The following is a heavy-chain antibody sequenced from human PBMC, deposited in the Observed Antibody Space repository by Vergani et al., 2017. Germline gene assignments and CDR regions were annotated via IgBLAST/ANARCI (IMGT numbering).Heavy chain of an antibody. D-gene: IGHD2/OR15-2a*01. J-gene: IGHJ4*01. CDR2: ISGPALST. Sequence: EVHLLESGGGLVQSGGSLRLSCAASGFTFSNSAVSWVRQAPGRGMAWVSSISGPALSTYYADSVKGRFSISRDNSKNTVFLQMHSLRAEDTAIYYCVKEKIDLGSYFFESWGHGILVTVSS. V-gene: IGHV3-23*01. CDR3: VKEKIDLGSYFFES. CDR1: GFTFSNSA.